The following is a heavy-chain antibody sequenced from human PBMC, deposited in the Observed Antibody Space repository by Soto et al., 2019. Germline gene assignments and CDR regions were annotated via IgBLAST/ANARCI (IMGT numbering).Heavy chain of an antibody. V-gene: IGHV3-53*04. Sequence: EVQLVESGGGLVQPGGSLRLSCAASGFTVSSNYMSWVRQAPGKGLEWVSVVYSGGSTYYADSVKGRFTISRHNSKNTLYLQMNSLRAEDTAVYYCVTTMVPDAFDIWGQGTMVTVSS. CDR1: GFTVSSNY. CDR2: VYSGGST. CDR3: VTTMVPDAFDI. D-gene: IGHD3-10*01. J-gene: IGHJ3*02.